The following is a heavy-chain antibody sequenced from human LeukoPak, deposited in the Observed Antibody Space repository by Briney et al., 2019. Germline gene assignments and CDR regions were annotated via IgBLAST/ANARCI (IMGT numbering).Heavy chain of an antibody. CDR2: LRYDGSNK. V-gene: IGHV3-30*02. Sequence: GGSLRLSCAASGFTFSSYGMPWVRQAPGKGLEWVAFLRYDGSNKYYADSVKGRFTISRDNSKNTLYLQMNSLRAEDTAVYYCAKVGQLLESLIYYFDYWGQGTLVTVSS. CDR1: GFTFSSYG. CDR3: AKVGQLLESLIYYFDY. J-gene: IGHJ4*02. D-gene: IGHD2-2*01.